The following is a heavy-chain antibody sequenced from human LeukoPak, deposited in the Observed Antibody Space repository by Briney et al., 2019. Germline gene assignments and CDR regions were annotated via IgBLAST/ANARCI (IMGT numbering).Heavy chain of an antibody. D-gene: IGHD6-13*01. CDR1: GGSIGSGSCY. V-gene: IGHV4-61*02. CDR2: IYTSGST. Sequence: PSQTLSLTCTVSGGSIGSGSCYWSWIRQPAGKGLEWIGRIYTSGSTNYNPSLKSRVTISVDTSKNQFSLKLSSVTAADTAVYYCARADSSSWYRGYYFDYWGQGTLVTVSS. CDR3: ARADSSSWYRGYYFDY. J-gene: IGHJ4*02.